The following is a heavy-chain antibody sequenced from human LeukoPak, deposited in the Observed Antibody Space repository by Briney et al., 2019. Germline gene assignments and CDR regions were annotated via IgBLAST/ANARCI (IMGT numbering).Heavy chain of an antibody. CDR3: AKDQNAYNYVFDY. V-gene: IGHV3-23*01. D-gene: IGHD5-24*01. CDR1: GFTFSSYA. Sequence: GGSLRLSCAASGFTFSSYAMSWVRQAPGKGLEWVSTITGSGGGTYYADSVKGRFSISRDNSKNTLYLQMNSLRAEDTALYYCAKDQNAYNYVFDYWGKGTTVTVSS. CDR2: ITGSGGGT. J-gene: IGHJ6*04.